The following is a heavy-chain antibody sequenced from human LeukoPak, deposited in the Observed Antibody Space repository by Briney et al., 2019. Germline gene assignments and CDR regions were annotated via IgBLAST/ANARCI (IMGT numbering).Heavy chain of an antibody. Sequence: SETLSLTCAVYGGSFSGYYWSWIRQPPGKGLEWIGEINHSGSTNYNPSLKSRVTISVDTPKNQFSLKLSSVTAAGTAVYYCARVSGYYGSGRPPSGRSYYYMDVWGKGTTVTVSS. J-gene: IGHJ6*03. D-gene: IGHD3-10*01. CDR2: INHSGST. CDR3: ARVSGYYGSGRPPSGRSYYYMDV. V-gene: IGHV4-34*01. CDR1: GGSFSGYY.